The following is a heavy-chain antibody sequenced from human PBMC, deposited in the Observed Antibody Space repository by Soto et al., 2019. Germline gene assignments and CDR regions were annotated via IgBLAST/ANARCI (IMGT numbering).Heavy chain of an antibody. CDR3: ARANSGVGIAVAGTPIPRPVNWFDP. CDR1: GGSFSGYY. CDR2: INHSGST. J-gene: IGHJ5*02. Sequence: SETLSLTCAVYGGSFSGYYWSWIRQPPGKGLEWIGEINHSGSTNYNPSLKSRVTISVDTSKNQFSLKLSSVTAADTAVYYCARANSGVGIAVAGTPIPRPVNWFDPWGQGTLVTVSS. V-gene: IGHV4-34*01. D-gene: IGHD6-19*01.